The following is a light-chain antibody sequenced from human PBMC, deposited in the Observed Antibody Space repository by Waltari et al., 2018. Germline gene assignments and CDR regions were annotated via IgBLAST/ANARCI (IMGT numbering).Light chain of an antibody. CDR3: CSYAGSYPYV. Sequence: QSALTQPRSVSGSPGQSVTISCTGTSSDVGGYNYVSWYQQHPGKAPKRMIYDVSKRPSGVPDRFSGYKSGNTASLTISGLQAEDEADYYCCSYAGSYPYVFGTGTKVTVL. CDR2: DVS. CDR1: SSDVGGYNY. V-gene: IGLV2-11*01. J-gene: IGLJ1*01.